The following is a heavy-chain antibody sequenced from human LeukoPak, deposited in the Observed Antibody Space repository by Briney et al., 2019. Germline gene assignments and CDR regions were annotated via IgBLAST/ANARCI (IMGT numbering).Heavy chain of an antibody. V-gene: IGHV4-30-2*01. CDR1: GGSISSGSYY. CDR3: ARDHSIVGAQSAREGNDI. J-gene: IGHJ3*02. D-gene: IGHD1-26*01. Sequence: SETLSLTCTVSGGSISSGSYYWSWIRQPPGKGLEWIGYIYHSGSTYYNPSLKSRVTISVDRSKNQFSLKLSSVTAADTAVYYCARDHSIVGAQSAREGNDIWGQGTMVTVSS. CDR2: IYHSGST.